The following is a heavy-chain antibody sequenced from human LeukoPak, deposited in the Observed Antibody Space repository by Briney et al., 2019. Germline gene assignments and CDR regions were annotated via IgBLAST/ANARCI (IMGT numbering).Heavy chain of an antibody. Sequence: ASVKVSCKASGYTFTGYGISWVRQAPGQGLEWMGWISAYNGNTNYAQKLQGRVTMTTDTSTSTAYMELRSLRSDDTAVYYCARDEYASSWYYFDYWGQGTPVTVSS. CDR1: GYTFTGYG. CDR2: ISAYNGNT. J-gene: IGHJ4*02. CDR3: ARDEYASSWYYFDY. D-gene: IGHD6-13*01. V-gene: IGHV1-18*01.